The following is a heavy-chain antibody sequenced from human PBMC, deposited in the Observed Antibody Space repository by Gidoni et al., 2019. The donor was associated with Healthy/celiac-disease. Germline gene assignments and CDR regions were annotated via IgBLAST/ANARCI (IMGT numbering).Heavy chain of an antibody. V-gene: IGHV3-30*02. Sequence: QVQLVESGGGVVQPGGSLRFSCAASGFTFSSYGMHWVRQAPGKGLEWVAFIRYDGSNKYYADSVTGRFTISRDNSKNTLSLQMTSLRAEDTAVYYCAKDQDSSSWFIDYWGQGTLVTVSS. CDR1: GFTFSSYG. CDR3: AKDQDSSSWFIDY. J-gene: IGHJ4*02. D-gene: IGHD6-13*01. CDR2: IRYDGSNK.